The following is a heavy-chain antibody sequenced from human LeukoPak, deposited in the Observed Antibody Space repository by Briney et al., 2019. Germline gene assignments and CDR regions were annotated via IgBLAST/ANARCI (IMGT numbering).Heavy chain of an antibody. J-gene: IGHJ3*02. D-gene: IGHD5-18*01. Sequence: SETLSLTCTVSGGSISSGSYYWGWIRQPPGKGLEWIGSIYYSGSTYYNPSLKSRVTISVDTSKNQFSLKLSSVTAADTAVYYCARDWDTGAFDIWGQGTMVTVSS. CDR3: ARDWDTGAFDI. CDR1: GGSISSGSYY. CDR2: IYYSGST. V-gene: IGHV4-39*07.